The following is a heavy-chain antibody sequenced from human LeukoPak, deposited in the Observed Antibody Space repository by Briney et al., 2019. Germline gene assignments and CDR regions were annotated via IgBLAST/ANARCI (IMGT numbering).Heavy chain of an antibody. J-gene: IGHJ4*02. Sequence: GEPLRISCKGSGYTFTSYWITWVRQMPGKGLEWMGRIDPSDSYTNYSPSFQGHVTISADKSISTAYLQWSSLKASDTAMYYCARGYGGYDAVDYWGQGTLVTVSS. CDR1: GYTFTSYW. CDR2: IDPSDSYT. D-gene: IGHD5-12*01. V-gene: IGHV5-10-1*01. CDR3: ARGYGGYDAVDY.